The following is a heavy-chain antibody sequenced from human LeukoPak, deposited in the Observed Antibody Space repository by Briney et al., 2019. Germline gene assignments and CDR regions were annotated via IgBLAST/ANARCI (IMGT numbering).Heavy chain of an antibody. CDR3: ARDLHGPFYSSSWYPVLYDQTGGPEYYFDY. V-gene: IGHV4-59*01. J-gene: IGHJ4*02. Sequence: PSETLSLTCTVSGGSISSYYWSWIRQPPGKGLEWIGYIYYSGSTNYNPSLKSRVTISVDTSKNQFSLKLSSVTAAGTAVYYCARDLHGPFYSSSWYPVLYDQTGGPEYYFDYWGQGTLVTVSS. D-gene: IGHD6-13*01. CDR2: IYYSGST. CDR1: GGSISSYY.